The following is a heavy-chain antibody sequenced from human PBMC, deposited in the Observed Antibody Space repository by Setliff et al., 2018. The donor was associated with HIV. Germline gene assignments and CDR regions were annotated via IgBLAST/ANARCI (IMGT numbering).Heavy chain of an antibody. CDR3: ARTRGRALVSYYFDS. CDR1: AGSISAYY. Sequence: SETLSLTCSVSAGSISAYYWSWVRQSPGRGLEWIGYVSNTGTTSYNPSLNSRVTMSLDTSRDQFSLKLSSVTAADTAVYCCARTRGRALVSYYFDSWGQGRLVTVSS. CDR2: VSNTGTT. D-gene: IGHD1-26*01. V-gene: IGHV4-59*01. J-gene: IGHJ4*02.